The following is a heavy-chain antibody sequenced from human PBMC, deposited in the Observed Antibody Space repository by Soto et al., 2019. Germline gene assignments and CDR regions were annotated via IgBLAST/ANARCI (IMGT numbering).Heavy chain of an antibody. V-gene: IGHV3-33*01. D-gene: IGHD6-19*01. Sequence: GRSKRLPCAASGLTFSSHGMHGVSQAPGKGLEWVAVIWYDGSNKYYADSVKGRFTISRDNSKNTLYLQINSLRAEDTAAYYCARPAGDDAFDIWGQGTMVTVSS. J-gene: IGHJ3*02. CDR3: ARPAGDDAFDI. CDR2: IWYDGSNK. CDR1: GLTFSSHG.